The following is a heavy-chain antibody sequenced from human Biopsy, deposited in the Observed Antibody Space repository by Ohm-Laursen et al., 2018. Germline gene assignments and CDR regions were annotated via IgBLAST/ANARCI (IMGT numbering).Heavy chain of an antibody. CDR3: ALAAAQTVTHFDY. V-gene: IGHV3-23*01. Sequence: SLRLSCSASGFTFSSYAMTWFRQAPGKGLEWASTTSGNSDIIYDTDSVKGRFTISRDNSKNTLYLQMNSLRADDTAVYYCALAAAQTVTHFDYWGQGTLVTVSS. CDR2: TSGNSDII. J-gene: IGHJ4*02. CDR1: GFTFSSYA. D-gene: IGHD4-17*01.